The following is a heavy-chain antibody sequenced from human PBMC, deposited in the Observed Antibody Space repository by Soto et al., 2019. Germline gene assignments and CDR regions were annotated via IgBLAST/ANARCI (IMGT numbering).Heavy chain of an antibody. J-gene: IGHJ6*02. CDR3: ARAASSGWYYHYYYGMDV. Sequence: GESLKISCAASGFTFSSYAMHWVRQAPGKGLEWVAVISYDGSNKYYADSVKGRFTISRDNSKNTLYLQMNSLRAEDTAVYYCARAASSGWYYHYYYGMDVWGQGTTVTVSS. D-gene: IGHD6-19*01. V-gene: IGHV3-30-3*01. CDR2: ISYDGSNK. CDR1: GFTFSSYA.